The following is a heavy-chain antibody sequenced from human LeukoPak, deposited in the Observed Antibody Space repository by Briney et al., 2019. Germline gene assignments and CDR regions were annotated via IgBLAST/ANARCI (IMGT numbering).Heavy chain of an antibody. CDR2: ISERGGTT. CDR1: GISLSNYD. D-gene: IGHD3/OR15-3a*01. CDR3: AKRGVVIRGILVIGYHQEAYHYDF. V-gene: IGHV3-23*01. Sequence: GGYLRLSCVVSGISLSNYDMTWVRQAPGKGLEWVSYISERGGTTTYADSVKGRFTISRDTSLNTLYLQMNNLRAEDTAVYFCAKRGVVIRGILVIGYHQEAYHYDFWGQGVLVTVSS. J-gene: IGHJ4*02.